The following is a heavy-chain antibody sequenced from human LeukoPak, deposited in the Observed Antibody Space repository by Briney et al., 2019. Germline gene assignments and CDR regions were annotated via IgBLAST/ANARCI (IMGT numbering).Heavy chain of an antibody. Sequence: GGSLRLSCAASGFTFSTYSMNWVRQAPGKGLEWVSSISSSSSYIYYADSVKGRFTISRDNAKNTLYLQMNSLRAEDTAVYYCARGPSLYYYDSSGYPYYFDYWGQGALVTVSS. J-gene: IGHJ4*02. CDR3: ARGPSLYYYDSSGYPYYFDY. V-gene: IGHV3-21*01. CDR2: ISSSSSYI. D-gene: IGHD3-22*01. CDR1: GFTFSTYS.